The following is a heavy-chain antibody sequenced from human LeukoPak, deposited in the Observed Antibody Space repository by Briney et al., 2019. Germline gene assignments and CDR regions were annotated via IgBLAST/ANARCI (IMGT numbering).Heavy chain of an antibody. CDR3: AKGRGYYDY. Sequence: GSLRLSCVASGFTFSSYSTSWVRQAPGKGLEWVSAISGSGGSTYYADSVKGRFTISRDNSKNTLYLQMNSLRAEDTAVYYCAKGRGYYDYWGQGTLVTVSS. CDR2: ISGSGGST. V-gene: IGHV3-23*01. CDR1: GFTFSSYS. J-gene: IGHJ4*02. D-gene: IGHD3-22*01.